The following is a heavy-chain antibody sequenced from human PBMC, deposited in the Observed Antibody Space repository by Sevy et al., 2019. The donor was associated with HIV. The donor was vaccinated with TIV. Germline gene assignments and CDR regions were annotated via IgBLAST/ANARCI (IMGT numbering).Heavy chain of an antibody. CDR1: GYSFSSYY. V-gene: IGHV1-46*01. D-gene: IGHD2-15*01. CDR2: INTSGGAT. CDR3: ARDQGGRGRQGFDY. Sequence: ASVKVSCKTSGYSFSSYYMNWVRQAPGQGLELLGIINTSGGATNYAQKVLGRVTMTRDTSTSTVYMELSSLRSEDTAVDYCARDQGGRGRQGFDYWGQGTLVTVSS. J-gene: IGHJ4*02.